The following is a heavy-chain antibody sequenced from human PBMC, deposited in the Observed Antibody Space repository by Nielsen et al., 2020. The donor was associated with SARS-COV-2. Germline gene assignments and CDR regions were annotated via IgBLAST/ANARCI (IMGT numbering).Heavy chain of an antibody. J-gene: IGHJ5*02. CDR3: ARYLSGSYPTDWFDP. CDR2: INHSGST. Sequence: SETLSLTCAVYGGSFSGYYWSWIRQSPGKGLEWIGEINHSGSTNYNPSLKSRVTISVDTSKNQFSLKLSSVTAADTAVYYCARYLSGSYPTDWFDPWGQGTLVTVSS. CDR1: GGSFSGYY. V-gene: IGHV4-34*01. D-gene: IGHD1-26*01.